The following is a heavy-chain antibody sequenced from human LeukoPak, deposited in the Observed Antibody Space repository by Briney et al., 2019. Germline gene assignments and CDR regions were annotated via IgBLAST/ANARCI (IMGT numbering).Heavy chain of an antibody. Sequence: GASVTVSCEASGYTFTSYGISWVRQAPGQGLEWMGWISAYNGNTNYAQKLQGRVTMTTDTSTSTAYMELRSLRSDDTAVYYCARALKYQLLYVLGYWGQGTLVTVSS. CDR2: ISAYNGNT. J-gene: IGHJ4*02. CDR1: GYTFTSYG. CDR3: ARALKYQLLYVLGY. V-gene: IGHV1-18*01. D-gene: IGHD2-2*02.